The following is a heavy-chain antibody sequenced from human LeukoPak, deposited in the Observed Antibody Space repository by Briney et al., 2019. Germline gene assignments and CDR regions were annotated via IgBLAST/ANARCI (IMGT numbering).Heavy chain of an antibody. CDR2: INHSGST. D-gene: IGHD3-10*01. CDR3: ARESAYYYGSGSYPSI. CDR1: GGSFSGYY. V-gene: IGHV4-34*01. Sequence: SETLSLTCAVYGGSFSGYYWSWIRQPPGKGLEWIGEINHSGSTNYNPSLKSRVTISVDTSKNQFSLKLSSVTAADTAVYYCARESAYYYGSGSYPSIWGQGTMVTVSS. J-gene: IGHJ3*02.